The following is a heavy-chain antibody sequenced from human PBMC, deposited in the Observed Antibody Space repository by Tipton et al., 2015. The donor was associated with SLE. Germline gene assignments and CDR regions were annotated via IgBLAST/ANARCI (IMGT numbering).Heavy chain of an antibody. CDR1: FGPINSYY. J-gene: IGHJ3*02. Sequence: LSLTCNVSFGPINSYYWHWDRQSPGKGLEWIGFVYFSGRTNYNPSLKSRVTISADTSKNQFSLRLTSLTAADTALYYCARQRVDSDDPKTVVFDMWGQGTMVAVAS. D-gene: IGHD5-18*01. V-gene: IGHV4-59*01. CDR2: VYFSGRT. CDR3: ARQRVDSDDPKTVVFDM.